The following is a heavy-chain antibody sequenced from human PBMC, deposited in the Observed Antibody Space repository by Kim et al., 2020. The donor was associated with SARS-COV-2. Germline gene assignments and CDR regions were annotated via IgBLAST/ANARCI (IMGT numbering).Heavy chain of an antibody. D-gene: IGHD3-3*01. J-gene: IGHJ6*02. CDR3: ARDSTLDDFRGGMDV. Sequence: ADSMKGRITITRDNAKNQPYLQRNSLRDEATAVYYCARDSTLDDFRGGMDVWGQGTTVTVSS. V-gene: IGHV3-48*02.